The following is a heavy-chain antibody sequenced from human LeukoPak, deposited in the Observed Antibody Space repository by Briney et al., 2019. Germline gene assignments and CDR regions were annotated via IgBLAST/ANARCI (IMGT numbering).Heavy chain of an antibody. CDR3: ARAVIEVPAAISRYMDV. CDR2: IKQDGSEK. D-gene: IGHD2-2*02. V-gene: IGHV3-7*01. CDR1: GFIFSDYW. Sequence: GGSLRLSCATYGFIFSDYWMSWVRQAPGRGLEWVANIKQDGSEKFYVDSVKGRFTVSRDNAKESLYLQMNSLRDEDTAVYYCARAVIEVPAAISRYMDVWGKGTTVTVTS. J-gene: IGHJ6*03.